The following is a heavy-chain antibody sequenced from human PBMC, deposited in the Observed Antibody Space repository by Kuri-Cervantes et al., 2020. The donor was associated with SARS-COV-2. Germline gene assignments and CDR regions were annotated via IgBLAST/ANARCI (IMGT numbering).Heavy chain of an antibody. CDR3: AAERYEWLAYAYYFDL. V-gene: IGHV3-30*03. J-gene: IGHJ4*02. CDR2: ISYDETYK. CDR1: RFTFRNYG. Sequence: GESLKISCAASRFTFRNYGMHWVRQAPGKGLEWVALISYDETYKYYADSVEGRFTISRDNSENKLYLQMNSLRAEDTAMYYCAAERYEWLAYAYYFDLWGQGTLVTVSS. D-gene: IGHD6-19*01.